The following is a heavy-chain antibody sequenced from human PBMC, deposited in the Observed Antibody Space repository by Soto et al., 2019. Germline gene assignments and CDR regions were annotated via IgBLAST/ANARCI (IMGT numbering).Heavy chain of an antibody. CDR3: ATIFHSPRGHHYYYGVDV. CDR2: IYPYESRT. J-gene: IGHJ6*02. D-gene: IGHD3-10*01. Sequence: GASLKISCKVSGYSFASYYVGWVRQMPGKGLEWMAIIYPYESRTTYSPXFQGQVTISADKSINTAYLQWSSLKASDTAIYYCATIFHSPRGHHYYYGVDVWGQGTTVTVSS. V-gene: IGHV5-51*01. CDR1: GYSFASYY.